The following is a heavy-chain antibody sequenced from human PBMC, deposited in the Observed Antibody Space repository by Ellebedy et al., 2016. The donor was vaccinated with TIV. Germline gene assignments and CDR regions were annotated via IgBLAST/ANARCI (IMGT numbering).Heavy chain of an antibody. V-gene: IGHV4-59*01. Sequence: MPSETLSLTCNVSGGSISTFYWSWIRQPPGKGLEWIGYIYFTGNTNYKPSLKSRVTISVDRSKNQFSLKLTSVTAADTAVYYCERADTYGSLTTKFDYWGQGTLVTVSS. J-gene: IGHJ4*02. CDR1: GGSISTFY. CDR3: ERADTYGSLTTKFDY. CDR2: IYFTGNT. D-gene: IGHD5-18*01.